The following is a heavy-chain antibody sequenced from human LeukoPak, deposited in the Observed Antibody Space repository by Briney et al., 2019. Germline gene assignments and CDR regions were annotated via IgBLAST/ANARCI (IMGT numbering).Heavy chain of an antibody. J-gene: IGHJ6*03. D-gene: IGHD1-26*01. Sequence: PGGSLRLSCAASGFTFSSYGMHWVRQAPGKGLEWVAFIRYDGSNKYYADSVKGRFTISRDNSKNTLYLQMNSLRAEDTAVYYCAKALVGATTSLYYYYMDVWGKGTTVTVSS. CDR1: GFTFSSYG. CDR3: AKALVGATTSLYYYYMDV. V-gene: IGHV3-30*02. CDR2: IRYDGSNK.